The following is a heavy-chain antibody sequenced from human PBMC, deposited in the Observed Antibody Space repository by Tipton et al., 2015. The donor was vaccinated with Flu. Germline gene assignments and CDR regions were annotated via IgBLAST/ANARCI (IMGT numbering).Heavy chain of an antibody. CDR2: IHRSGTT. CDR3: ARRDYSNYVSVPKNWFDS. CDR1: GEALDSRYY. Sequence: GEALDSRYYWGWIRQPPGQGLEWIGNIHRSGTTYRNPSLRSRVSIIRDRSKNHFSLKLSFVTAADTAVYYCARRDYSNYVSVPKNWFDSWGQGILVTVSS. D-gene: IGHD4-11*01. V-gene: IGHV4-38-2*01. J-gene: IGHJ5*01.